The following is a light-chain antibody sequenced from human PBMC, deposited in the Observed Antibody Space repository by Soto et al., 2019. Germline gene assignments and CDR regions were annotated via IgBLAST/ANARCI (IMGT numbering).Light chain of an antibody. Sequence: EIMMTQSPATLSVSPGEGATLSCRASQSVSNNLAWYQQKPGQAPRLLIYYASTRATGIPARFSGSGSGTEFTLTITSPQSEDFAVYYCQQYDKRPATLGPGTKVDIK. V-gene: IGKV3-15*01. J-gene: IGKJ3*01. CDR2: YAS. CDR3: QQYDKRPAT. CDR1: QSVSNN.